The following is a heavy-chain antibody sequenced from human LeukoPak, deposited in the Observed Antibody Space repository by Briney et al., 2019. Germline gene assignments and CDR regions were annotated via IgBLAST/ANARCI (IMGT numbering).Heavy chain of an antibody. V-gene: IGHV1-8*02. CDR3: ARDAIVRNDFWSGYYLDRGKPGGLNWFDP. D-gene: IGHD3-3*01. J-gene: IGHJ5*02. Sequence: GASVKVSCRASGYTFTSYDINWVRQAPGQGLEWMGWMNPNSGNTGYAQRFQGRLTLTRDTSISTAYMELSGLRSDDTAVYYCARDAIVRNDFWSGYYLDRGKPGGLNWFDPWGQGTLVTVSS. CDR2: MNPNSGNT. CDR1: GYTFTSYD.